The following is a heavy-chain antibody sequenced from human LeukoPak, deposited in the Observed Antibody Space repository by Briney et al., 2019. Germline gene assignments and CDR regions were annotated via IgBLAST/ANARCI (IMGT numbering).Heavy chain of an antibody. CDR3: ARDLQGQNWFDP. Sequence: ASVKVSCKASGYTFTGYYIHWVRQAPGQGLEWMGWINPNSGGTNYAQKFQGRVTMTRDTSISTAYMELSRLKSDDTAVYYCARDLQGQNWFDPWGQGTLVTVSS. CDR1: GYTFTGYY. J-gene: IGHJ5*02. CDR2: INPNSGGT. V-gene: IGHV1-2*02.